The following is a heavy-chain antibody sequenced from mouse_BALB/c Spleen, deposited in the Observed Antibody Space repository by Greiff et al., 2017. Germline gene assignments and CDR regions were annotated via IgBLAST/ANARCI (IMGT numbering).Heavy chain of an antibody. CDR2: IDPENGNT. Sequence: EVKLMESGAELVRPGALVKLSCKASGFNIKDYYMHWVKQRPEQGLEWIGWIDPENGNTIYDPKFQGKASITADTSSNTAYLQLSSLTSEDTAVYYCARSDYDGFAYWGQGTLGTVAA. V-gene: IGHV14-1*02. CDR1: GFNIKDYY. J-gene: IGHJ3*01. D-gene: IGHD2-4*01. CDR3: ARSDYDGFAY.